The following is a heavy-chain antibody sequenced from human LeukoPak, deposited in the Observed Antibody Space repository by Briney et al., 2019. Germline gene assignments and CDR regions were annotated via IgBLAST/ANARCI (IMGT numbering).Heavy chain of an antibody. J-gene: IGHJ4*02. Sequence: PGGSLRHSCAASGFTFSSHWMSWVRQAPGKGLEWVANIKEDGSEKYYVDSVKGRFTISRDNAKNSLYLQMNSLRVEDTAVYYCARDRWDIVVVPAAFNFDFWGQGTLVTVSS. CDR3: ARDRWDIVVVPAAFNFDF. D-gene: IGHD2-2*01. V-gene: IGHV3-7*01. CDR1: GFTFSSHW. CDR2: IKEDGSEK.